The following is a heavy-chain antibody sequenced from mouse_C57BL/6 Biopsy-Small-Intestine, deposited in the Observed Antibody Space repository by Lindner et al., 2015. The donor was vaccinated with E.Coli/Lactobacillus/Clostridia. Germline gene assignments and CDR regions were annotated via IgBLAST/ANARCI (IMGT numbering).Heavy chain of an antibody. J-gene: IGHJ4*01. V-gene: IGHV5-17*01. D-gene: IGHD3-3*01. CDR3: ARPGPYYSMDY. CDR2: ISSGSSTI. Sequence: QLQEVWGGLVKPGGSLKLSCAASGFTFSDYGMHWVRQAPEKGLEWVAYISSGSSTIYYADTVKGRFTISRDNAKNTLFLQMTSLRSEDTAMYYCARPGPYYSMDYWGQGTSVTVSS. CDR1: GFTFSDYG.